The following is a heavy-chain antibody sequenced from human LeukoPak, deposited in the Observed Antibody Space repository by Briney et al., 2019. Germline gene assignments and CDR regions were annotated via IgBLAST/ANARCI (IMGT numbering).Heavy chain of an antibody. D-gene: IGHD4-23*01. CDR2: IYHSGST. Sequence: KPSETLSLTCAVSGYSISGGYYWGWIRQPPGKGLEWIGSIYHSGSTYYNPSLKSRVTISVDTSKNQFSLKLSSVTAADTAVYYCASSGRWDYYYMDVWGKGTTVTVSS. CDR3: ASSGRWDYYYMDV. J-gene: IGHJ6*03. V-gene: IGHV4-38-2*01. CDR1: GYSISGGYY.